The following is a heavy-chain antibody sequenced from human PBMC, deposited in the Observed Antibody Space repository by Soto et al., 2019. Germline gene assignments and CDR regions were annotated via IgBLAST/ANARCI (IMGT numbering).Heavy chain of an antibody. Sequence: GEPLQISCKGSGYSFTSYWISWVRQMSGKGLEWMGIIYPGDSDTRYSPSFQGQVTISADKSISTAYLQWSSLKASDTAMYYCATTHPSYYYDSSGLNYYYYGMDVWGQGTTVTVSS. J-gene: IGHJ6*02. CDR2: IYPGDSDT. CDR1: GYSFTSYW. V-gene: IGHV5-51*01. D-gene: IGHD3-22*01. CDR3: ATTHPSYYYDSSGLNYYYYGMDV.